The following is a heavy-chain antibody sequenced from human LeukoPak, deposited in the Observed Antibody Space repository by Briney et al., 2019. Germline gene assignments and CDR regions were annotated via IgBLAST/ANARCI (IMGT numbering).Heavy chain of an antibody. V-gene: IGHV3-23*01. Sequence: GGSLRLSCAASGFTFAGYAMSWVRQAPGTGLEWVSSISANGGGTYYADSVKGRFSISRDNSKNTLYLQMNSLRAEDTAVYYCGKSRRYSRSPHDYWGQGTLVTVSS. CDR2: ISANGGGT. D-gene: IGHD6-6*01. CDR1: GFTFAGYA. CDR3: GKSRRYSRSPHDY. J-gene: IGHJ4*02.